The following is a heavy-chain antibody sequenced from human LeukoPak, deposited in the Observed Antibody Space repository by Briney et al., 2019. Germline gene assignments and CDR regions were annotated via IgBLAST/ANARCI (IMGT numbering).Heavy chain of an antibody. CDR3: ARVTLTGYYAFDY. J-gene: IGHJ4*02. Sequence: GRSLRLSCAASGFTFSSYAMHWVRQAPGKGLEWVAVISYDGSTKYYADSVKGRFTISRDNSKNTLYLQMNSLRAEDTAVYYCARVTLTGYYAFDYWGQGTLVTVSS. V-gene: IGHV3-30*04. D-gene: IGHD3-9*01. CDR1: GFTFSSYA. CDR2: ISYDGSTK.